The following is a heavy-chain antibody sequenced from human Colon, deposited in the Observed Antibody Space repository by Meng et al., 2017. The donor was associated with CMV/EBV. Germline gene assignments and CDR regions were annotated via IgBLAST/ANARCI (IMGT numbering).Heavy chain of an antibody. D-gene: IGHD4-17*01. Sequence: KVSCKGSGYSFTSYWIGWVRQRPGKGLEWMGIIYPGDCDTRYSPSFQGQVTISADKSISTAYLQWSSLKASDTAMYYCAIPPDDLRRGPDHFDYWGQGTLVTVSS. CDR2: IYPGDCDT. V-gene: IGHV5-51*01. J-gene: IGHJ4*02. CDR1: GYSFTSYW. CDR3: AIPPDDLRRGPDHFDY.